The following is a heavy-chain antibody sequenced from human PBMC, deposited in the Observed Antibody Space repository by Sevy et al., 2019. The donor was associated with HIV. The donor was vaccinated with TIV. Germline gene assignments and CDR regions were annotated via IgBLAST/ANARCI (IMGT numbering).Heavy chain of an antibody. CDR1: GGIFRSNA. CDR2: IIAVFGTT. J-gene: IGHJ4*01. D-gene: IGHD3-10*01. CDR3: ARDKNYYVSGSIDY. V-gene: IGHV1-69*13. Sequence: ASVKVSCKASGGIFRSNAISWVRQAPGQGLEWMGGIIAVFGTTHYALKFQGRVTITADESRSTAYMELSSLKSEDTAVYYCARDKNYYVSGSIDYWGQGSQVTVSS.